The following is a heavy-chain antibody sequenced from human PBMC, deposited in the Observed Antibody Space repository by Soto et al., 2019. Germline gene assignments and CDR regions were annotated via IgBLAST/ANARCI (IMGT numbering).Heavy chain of an antibody. CDR2: ISWNSDTI. V-gene: IGHV3-9*01. D-gene: IGHD3-10*01. CDR1: GFIFDNYA. J-gene: IGHJ6*02. CDR3: AKVDGSGSYYSWGMDL. Sequence: GGSLRLSCVASGFIFDNYAMHWVRQAPGKGLEWVSGISWNSDTIDYADSVKGRFTISRDNTKNSLFLQMNSLRAEDTAFYYCAKVDGSGSYYSWGMDLWGQGPTVTVPS.